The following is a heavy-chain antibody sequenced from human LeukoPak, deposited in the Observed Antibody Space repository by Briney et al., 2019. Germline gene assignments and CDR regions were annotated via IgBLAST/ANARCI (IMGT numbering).Heavy chain of an antibody. CDR1: GFTFSSYS. CDR3: ARGGMATILPLDY. J-gene: IGHJ4*02. D-gene: IGHD5-24*01. CDR2: ISSSSSTI. V-gene: IGHV3-48*01. Sequence: GESLRLSCAASGFTFSSYSMNWVRQAPGKGLEWVSYISSSSSTIYYADSVKGRFTISRDNAKNSQYLQMNSLRAEDTAVYYCARGGMATILPLDYWGQGTLVTVSS.